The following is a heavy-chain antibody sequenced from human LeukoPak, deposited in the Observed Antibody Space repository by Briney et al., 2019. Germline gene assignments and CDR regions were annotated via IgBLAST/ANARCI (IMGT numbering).Heavy chain of an antibody. CDR2: ISYDGSNK. D-gene: IGHD2-2*01. CDR3: ARGHHSTPGYYYYYMDV. CDR1: GFTFSSYS. V-gene: IGHV3-30*03. Sequence: PGGSLRLSCAASGFTFSSYSMNWVRQAPGKGLEWVAVISYDGSNKYYADSVKGRFTISRDNSKNTLYLQMNSLRAEDTAVYCCARGHHSTPGYYYYYMDVWGKGTTVTVSS. J-gene: IGHJ6*03.